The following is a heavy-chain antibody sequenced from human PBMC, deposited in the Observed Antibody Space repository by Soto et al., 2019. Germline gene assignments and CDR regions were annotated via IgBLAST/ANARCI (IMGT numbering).Heavy chain of an antibody. CDR3: ARDRSRDGYNFYSDY. CDR1: GHTLTEFS. CDR2: FDPEGGEA. D-gene: IGHD5-12*01. J-gene: IGHJ4*02. V-gene: IGHV1-24*01. Sequence: ASVKVSCKISGHTLTEFSIHWVRQAPGKGLEWMGGFDPEGGEAIYAQKWHGRVTVTEDTVTDTAYMELSSLRSEDTAVYYCARDRSRDGYNFYSDYWGQGTLVTVSS.